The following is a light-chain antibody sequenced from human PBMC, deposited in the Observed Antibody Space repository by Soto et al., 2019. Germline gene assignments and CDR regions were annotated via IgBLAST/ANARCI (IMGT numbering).Light chain of an antibody. Sequence: EIVMTQSPASLSVSPGERVTLSCRASQSVRNNYLAWYQQKPGQAPRLLISGASTRAFGIPGRFSGYGSGTEFTLTISSLQSEDFAIYYCQQYNNWPPAITFGQGTRLENK. CDR3: QQYNNWPPAIT. CDR1: QSVRNN. V-gene: IGKV3-15*01. CDR2: GAS. J-gene: IGKJ5*01.